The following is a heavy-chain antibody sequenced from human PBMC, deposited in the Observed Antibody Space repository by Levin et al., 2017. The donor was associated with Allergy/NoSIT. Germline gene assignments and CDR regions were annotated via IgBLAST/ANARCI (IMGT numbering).Heavy chain of an antibody. CDR2: IYYNGNT. D-gene: IGHD1-26*01. CDR1: GGSVSSSY. Sequence: SQTLSLTCTVSGGSVSSSYWNWIRQPPGKELEWIGYIYYNGNTNYNPSLKSRVTISVDTSKNQFSLKLYSVTAADTAVYYCARDGGTQQFDYWGQGNLVTVSS. V-gene: IGHV4-59*02. CDR3: ARDGGTQQFDY. J-gene: IGHJ4*02.